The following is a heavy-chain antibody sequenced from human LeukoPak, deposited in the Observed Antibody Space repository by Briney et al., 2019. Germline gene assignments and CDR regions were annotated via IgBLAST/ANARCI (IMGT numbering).Heavy chain of an antibody. Sequence: PGGSLRLSCTASGFTFGDYAMSWVRQAPGKGLEWVGFIRSKAYGGTTEYAASVKGRFTISRDDSKSIAYLQMNSLKTEDTAVYYCTRGIPYYYDSSGYYYWGQGTLVTVSS. CDR3: TRGIPYYYDSSGYYY. CDR2: IRSKAYGGTT. V-gene: IGHV3-49*04. CDR1: GFTFGDYA. J-gene: IGHJ4*02. D-gene: IGHD3-22*01.